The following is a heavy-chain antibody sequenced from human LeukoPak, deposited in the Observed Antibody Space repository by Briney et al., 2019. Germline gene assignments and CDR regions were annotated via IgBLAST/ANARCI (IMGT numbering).Heavy chain of an antibody. V-gene: IGHV4-34*01. J-gene: IGHJ4*02. CDR2: INHSGST. CDR3: ARDQMGSSYGYYFDY. D-gene: IGHD5-18*01. CDR1: GGSFSGYY. Sequence: SETLSLTCAVYGGSFSGYYRSWMRQPPGQGLEWIGEINHSGSTNYNPPLKSRVTISVDTSKNQFSLKLSSVTAADTAVYYCARDQMGSSYGYYFDYWGQGTLVTVSS.